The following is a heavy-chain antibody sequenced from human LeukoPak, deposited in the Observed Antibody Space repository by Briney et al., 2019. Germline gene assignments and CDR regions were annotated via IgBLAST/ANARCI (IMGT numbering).Heavy chain of an antibody. D-gene: IGHD3-10*01. J-gene: IGHJ4*02. CDR2: ISGDGSST. CDR3: ARGPSRPGTYYVGDS. Sequence: GGSLRLSCAASGFIFRSYSVHWVRQAPGKGLVWVSRISGDGSSTTYADSVKGRFTISRDNANNTLYLQMNSLRVEDTAVYYCARGPSRPGTYYVGDSWGQGILVTVSS. V-gene: IGHV3-74*01. CDR1: GFIFRSYS.